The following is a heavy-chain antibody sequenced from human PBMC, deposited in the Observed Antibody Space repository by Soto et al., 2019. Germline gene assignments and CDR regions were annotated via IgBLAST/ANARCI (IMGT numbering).Heavy chain of an antibody. CDR1: GFTFSNYG. J-gene: IGHJ4*02. CDR2: IWYDGSNK. CDR3: ARTPKSSPYYFDY. Sequence: QVQLVESGGGVVQPGRSLRLSCAASGFTFSNYGMHWVRQAPGKGLEWVAVIWYDGSNKYYADSVKGRFTISRDSSKNRLYLQMNSLRAEDTAVYYCARTPKSSPYYFDYWGQGTLVTVSS. V-gene: IGHV3-33*01.